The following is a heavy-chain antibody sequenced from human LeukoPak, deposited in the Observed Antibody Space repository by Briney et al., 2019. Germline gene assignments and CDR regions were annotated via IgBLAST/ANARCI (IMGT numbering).Heavy chain of an antibody. V-gene: IGHV1-69*04. Sequence: SVKVSCKASGGTFISYAISWVRQAPGQGREWMGRIIPILGIANYAQKFQGRVTITADKSTSTAYMELSSLRSEDTAVYYCAREAEMATIDWYFDLWGRGTLVTVSS. CDR3: AREAEMATIDWYFDL. CDR1: GGTFISYA. CDR2: IIPILGIA. J-gene: IGHJ2*01. D-gene: IGHD5-24*01.